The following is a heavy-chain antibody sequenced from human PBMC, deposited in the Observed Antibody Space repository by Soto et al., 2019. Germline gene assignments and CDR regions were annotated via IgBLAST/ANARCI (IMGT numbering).Heavy chain of an antibody. CDR2: IDPSDSYT. Sequence: PGESLKISCKGSGYRFTDYWITWVRQMPGKALEWLGRIDPSDSYTKYSPSFQGHVTISVDKSISTAYLRWSSLKASDTAMYYCARHNVEPDVVVLVAATSFDLWGQGTLVTVSS. J-gene: IGHJ4*02. CDR3: ARHNVEPDVVVLVAATSFDL. D-gene: IGHD2-15*01. CDR1: GYRFTDYW. V-gene: IGHV5-10-1*01.